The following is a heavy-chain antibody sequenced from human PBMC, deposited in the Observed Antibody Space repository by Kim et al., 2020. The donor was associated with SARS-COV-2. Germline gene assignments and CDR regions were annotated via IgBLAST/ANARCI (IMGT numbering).Heavy chain of an antibody. CDR3: ASSYVGHYDFWSGYYTGFDY. Sequence: SETLSLTCTVSGGSISSYYWSWIRQPPGKGLEWIGYIYYSGSTNYNPSLKSRVTISVDTSKNQVSLKLSSVTAADTAVYYCASSYVGHYDFWSGYYTGFDYWGQGTLVTVSS. CDR1: GGSISSYY. D-gene: IGHD3-3*01. J-gene: IGHJ4*02. V-gene: IGHV4-59*01. CDR2: IYYSGST.